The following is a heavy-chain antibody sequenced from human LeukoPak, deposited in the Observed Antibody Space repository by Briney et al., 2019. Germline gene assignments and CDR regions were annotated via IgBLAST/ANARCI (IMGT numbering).Heavy chain of an antibody. Sequence: SETLSLTCTVSGGSISSYYWSWIRQPPGKGLEWIGYIYYSGSTNYNPSLKSRVTISVDTFKNQFSLKLSSVTAADTAVYYCAKSNGYGLIDTWGQGTMVTVSS. J-gene: IGHJ3*01. CDR2: IYYSGST. CDR1: GGSISSYY. CDR3: AKSNGYGLIDT. V-gene: IGHV4-59*12. D-gene: IGHD3-22*01.